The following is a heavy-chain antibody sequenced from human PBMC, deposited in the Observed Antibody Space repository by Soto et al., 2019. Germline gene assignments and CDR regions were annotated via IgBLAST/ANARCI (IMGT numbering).Heavy chain of an antibody. Sequence: ASETLSLTCTVSGGSIINGDYYWSWIRQPPGKGLEWIGYIYHSGSTYYNPSLKSRVTISVDRSKNQFSLKLSSVTAADTAVYYCARAGGLGAVAADYWAQGTLVTVSS. D-gene: IGHD6-19*01. V-gene: IGHV4-30-2*01. J-gene: IGHJ4*02. CDR1: GGSIINGDYY. CDR2: IYHSGST. CDR3: ARAGGLGAVAADY.